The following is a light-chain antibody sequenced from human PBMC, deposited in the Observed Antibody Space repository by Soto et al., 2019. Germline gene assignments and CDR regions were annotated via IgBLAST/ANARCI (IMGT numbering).Light chain of an antibody. CDR1: SSDVGNYKY. Sequence: QSPLTQSPSASGSPGQSVTLSFTGTSSDVGNYKYVSWYQQHPGKAPKLMIYEVSKRPSGVPDRFSGYKSGNTSYLTVSGLQVEYEAEYYCSSYAGSNLWVFGGGTKLTVL. J-gene: IGLJ3*02. V-gene: IGLV2-8*01. CDR2: EVS. CDR3: SSYAGSNLWV.